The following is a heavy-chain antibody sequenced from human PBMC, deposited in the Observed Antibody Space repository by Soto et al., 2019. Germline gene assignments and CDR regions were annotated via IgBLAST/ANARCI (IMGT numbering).Heavy chain of an antibody. CDR1: GGSISSSSYY. J-gene: IGHJ5*02. Sequence: SETLSLTCTVSGGSISSSSYYWGWIRQSPGKGLEWIASVFHGGNTFYNPSLERRVSISVDTSKNQFSLKLTSVTAADTAVYYCARSVFPWGQGTLVTVSS. V-gene: IGHV4-39*07. CDR2: VFHGGNT. CDR3: ARSVFP.